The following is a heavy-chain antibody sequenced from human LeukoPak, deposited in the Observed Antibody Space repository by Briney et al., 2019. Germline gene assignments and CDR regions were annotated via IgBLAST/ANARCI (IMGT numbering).Heavy chain of an antibody. D-gene: IGHD3-22*01. CDR3: ARVDDTSAIDY. CDR1: GGSISSYY. J-gene: IGHJ4*02. V-gene: IGHV4-59*01. CDR2: IHYTGST. Sequence: SGTLSLTCTVSGGSISSYYWTWIRQPPGEGLEWIGYIHYTGSTNYNPSLESRVSISVDTSKKYFSLKLRSVTAADTAVYYCARVDDTSAIDYWGQGTLVTVSS.